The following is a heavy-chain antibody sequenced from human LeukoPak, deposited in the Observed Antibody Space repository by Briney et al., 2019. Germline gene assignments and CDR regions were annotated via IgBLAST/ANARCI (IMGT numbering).Heavy chain of an antibody. J-gene: IGHJ4*02. CDR1: GFIFNNYW. V-gene: IGHV3-7*01. CDR3: ARQRRYCSGDNCYQRTFDY. Sequence: GGSLRLSCAASGFIFNNYWISWVRQAPGEGLEWVANIKQDGSEKYYVDSVKSRFTISRDNAKNSLYLQMNSLRAEDTAVYYCARQRRYCSGDNCYQRTFDYWGQGTLVTVSS. CDR2: IKQDGSEK. D-gene: IGHD2-15*01.